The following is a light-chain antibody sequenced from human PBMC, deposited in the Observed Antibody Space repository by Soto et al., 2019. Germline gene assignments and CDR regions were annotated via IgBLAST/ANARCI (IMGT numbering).Light chain of an antibody. CDR2: SNS. CDR3: QSYDSSLSVV. J-gene: IGLJ2*01. V-gene: IGLV1-40*01. CDR1: SSNIGASYD. Sequence: QSVLTQPPSVSGAPGQRVTISCTGSSSNIGASYDVQWYQQLPGTAPKLLIYSNSKRPSGVPDRFSGSKSGTSASLTITGLQAEDEADYYCQSYDSSLSVVFGGGTKVTVL.